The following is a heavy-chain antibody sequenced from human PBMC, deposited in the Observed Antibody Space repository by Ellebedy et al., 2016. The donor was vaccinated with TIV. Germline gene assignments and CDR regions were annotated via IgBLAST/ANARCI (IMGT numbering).Heavy chain of an antibody. D-gene: IGHD5/OR15-5a*01. J-gene: IGHJ4*02. CDR1: GFPFDSYV. CDR3: ARALNHVDTVSTAPLDC. Sequence: GESLKISCAASGFPFDSYVMNWVRQAPGKGLELVALISYDGSNKYFEDSVQGRFTISRDNSQNTLYLLMNSLRGDDTAIYYCARALNHVDTVSTAPLDCWGQGTLVTVSS. V-gene: IGHV3-30*04. CDR2: ISYDGSNK.